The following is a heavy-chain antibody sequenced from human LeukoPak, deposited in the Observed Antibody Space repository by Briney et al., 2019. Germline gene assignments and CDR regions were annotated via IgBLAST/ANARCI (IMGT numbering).Heavy chain of an antibody. CDR1: GGSISSYY. D-gene: IGHD3-22*01. CDR2: IYTSGST. Sequence: PSETLSLTCSVSGGSISSYYWNWIRQPAGKGLEWIGRIYTSGSTNYNPSLKSRITMSVDTSKNQFSLKLSSVTAADTAVYYCARSPDSTGYPYYFDYWGQGTLVTVSS. V-gene: IGHV4-4*07. J-gene: IGHJ4*02. CDR3: ARSPDSTGYPYYFDY.